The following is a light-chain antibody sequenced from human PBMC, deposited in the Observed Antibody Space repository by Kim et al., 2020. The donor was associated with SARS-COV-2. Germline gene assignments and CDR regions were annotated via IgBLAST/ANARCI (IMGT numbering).Light chain of an antibody. J-gene: IGKJ4*01. Sequence: AIQLTQSPSSLSASVGDRVTITCRASKGISSALAWYQQKPGKAPKLLIYDASSLESGVPSRFSGSGSGTDFTLTISSLQPEDFATYYCQQFNSYPPLTFGGGTKVDIK. CDR1: KGISSA. V-gene: IGKV1-13*02. CDR2: DAS. CDR3: QQFNSYPPLT.